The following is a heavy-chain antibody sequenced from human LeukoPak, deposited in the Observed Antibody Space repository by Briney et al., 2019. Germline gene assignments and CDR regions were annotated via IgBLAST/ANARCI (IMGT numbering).Heavy chain of an antibody. V-gene: IGHV4-59*01. J-gene: IGHJ4*02. D-gene: IGHD5-12*01. Sequence: PAETQSLTCTVSGGSISTFHWSWIRQPPGKGLEWIGYIYHSGTTNYSPSLKSRVTISVDTSKNQLSLKLNSVTAADTAVYYCTRGGYSDYAYRPFVWGQGGLVSVSS. CDR1: GGSISTFH. CDR2: IYHSGTT. CDR3: TRGGYSDYAYRPFV.